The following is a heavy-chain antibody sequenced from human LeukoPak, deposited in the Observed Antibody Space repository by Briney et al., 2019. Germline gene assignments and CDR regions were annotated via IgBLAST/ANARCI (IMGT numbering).Heavy chain of an antibody. CDR3: ARASYSYDISGWVPFDY. CDR2: IYTSGST. V-gene: IGHV4-61*02. Sequence: SETLSLTCTVSGNSISSGDYYWSWIRQPAGKGLEWIGRIYTSGSTTYNPSLKSRVTISGDTSENQFSLRLSSVTAADTAVYYCARASYSYDISGWVPFDYWGQGTLVTVSS. CDR1: GNSISSGDYY. J-gene: IGHJ4*02. D-gene: IGHD3-22*01.